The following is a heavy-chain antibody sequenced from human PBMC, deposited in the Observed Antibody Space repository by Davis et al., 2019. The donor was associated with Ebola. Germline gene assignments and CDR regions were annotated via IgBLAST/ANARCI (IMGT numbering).Heavy chain of an antibody. CDR1: GFTFDDYA. Sequence: SLKISCAASGFTFDDYAMHWVRQAPGKGLEWVSGISWNSGSIGYADSVKGRFTISRDNAKNSLYLQMNSLRAEDTAVYYCARRITMVRGVIIDWYFDLWGRGTLVTVSS. CDR3: ARRITMVRGVIIDWYFDL. CDR2: ISWNSGSI. V-gene: IGHV3-9*01. J-gene: IGHJ2*01. D-gene: IGHD3-10*01.